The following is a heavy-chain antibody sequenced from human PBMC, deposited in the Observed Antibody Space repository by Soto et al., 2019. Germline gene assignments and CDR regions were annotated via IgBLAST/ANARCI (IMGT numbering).Heavy chain of an antibody. CDR3: ARGHGGKFSYDFDY. J-gene: IGHJ4*02. CDR1: GFTFSSYD. D-gene: IGHD2-15*01. V-gene: IGHV3-13*01. CDR2: IGTAGDT. Sequence: GGSLILSCAASGFTFSSYDMHWVRQATGKGLEWVSAIGTAGDTYYPGSVKGRFTISRENAKNSLYLQMNSLRAGDTAVYYCARGHGGKFSYDFDYWGQGTLVTVSS.